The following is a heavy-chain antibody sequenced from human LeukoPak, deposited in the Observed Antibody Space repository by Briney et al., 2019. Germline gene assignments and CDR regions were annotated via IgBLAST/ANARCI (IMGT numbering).Heavy chain of an antibody. D-gene: IGHD6-6*01. CDR2: INPSGGST. V-gene: IGHV1-46*01. Sequence: GGSLRLSCAASGFTFSSYGMHWVRQAPGQGLEWMGIINPSGGSTSYAQKFQGRVTMTRDTSTSTVYMELSSLRSEDTAVYYCAREDSSSSVDYWGQGTLVTVSS. CDR3: AREDSSSSVDY. J-gene: IGHJ4*02. CDR1: GFTFSSYG.